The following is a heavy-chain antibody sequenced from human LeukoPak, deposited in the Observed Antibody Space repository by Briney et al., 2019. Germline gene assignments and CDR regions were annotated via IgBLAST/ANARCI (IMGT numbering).Heavy chain of an antibody. CDR1: GFTFSSYA. CDR2: ISGSGGST. D-gene: IGHD3-10*01. CDR3: AKDLLNNYGSGSYYNPTPFDY. Sequence: PGGSLRLSCAASGFTFSSYAMSWVRQAPGKGLEWVSAISGSGGSTYYADSVKGRFTISRDNSKNTLYLQMNSLRAEDTAVYYCAKDLLNNYGSGSYYNPTPFDYWGQGTLVTVSS. J-gene: IGHJ4*02. V-gene: IGHV3-23*01.